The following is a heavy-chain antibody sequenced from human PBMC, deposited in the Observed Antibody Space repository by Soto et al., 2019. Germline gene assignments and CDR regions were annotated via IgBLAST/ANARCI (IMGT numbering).Heavy chain of an antibody. CDR1: GVPVSSGSNH. J-gene: IGHJ4*02. V-gene: IGHV4-61*01. Sequence: PSETLSLTCTVSGVPVSSGSNHWSWIRQPPGKGLEWIGYISHSGNTDYSSSLESRAIISIDTSNNQFSLKLSSVTAADTAVYYCARDVSDSDWLYCWSQGTLVTVSS. CDR2: ISHSGNT. D-gene: IGHD2-21*02. CDR3: ARDVSDSDWLYC.